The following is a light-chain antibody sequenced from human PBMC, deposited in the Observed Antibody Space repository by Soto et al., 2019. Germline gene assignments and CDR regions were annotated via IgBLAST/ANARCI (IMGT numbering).Light chain of an antibody. CDR1: QSISIN. V-gene: IGKV3-15*01. CDR3: QQYDSWPLT. Sequence: EIVMTQSPATLSVSPGQRATLSCRASQSISINLAWYQQKPGQAPRLLIYGASTRATGIPARFSGSGSGTEFTLTISSLQSEDFAVYYCQQYDSWPLTFGPGTKVDFK. J-gene: IGKJ3*01. CDR2: GAS.